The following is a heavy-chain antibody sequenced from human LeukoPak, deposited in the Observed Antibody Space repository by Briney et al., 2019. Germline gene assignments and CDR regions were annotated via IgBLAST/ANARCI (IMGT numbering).Heavy chain of an antibody. J-gene: IGHJ4*02. V-gene: IGHV3-21*01. D-gene: IGHD3-10*01. CDR1: GFSLSSNS. CDR3: ARAPGQGPE. Sequence: PGGSLRLSCAASGFSLSSNSMNWFRQAPGKGLEWVSSMSTSATYIHYADSVKGRFTMSRHNAKNSLYLQMNSLRAEDKAVYYCARAPGQGPEWGQGTLVTASS. CDR2: MSTSATYI.